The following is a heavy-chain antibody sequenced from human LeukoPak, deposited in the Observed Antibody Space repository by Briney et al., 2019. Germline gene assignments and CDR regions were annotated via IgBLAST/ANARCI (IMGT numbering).Heavy chain of an antibody. D-gene: IGHD3-3*01. V-gene: IGHV1-2*02. Sequence: GASVTVSCKASGYTFTGYYMHWVRQAPGQGLEWMGWINPNSGGTNYAQKFQSRVTMTRDTSISTAYMELSRLRSDDTAVYYCARVPMNPFGVVTYGMDVWGQGTTVTVSS. CDR3: ARVPMNPFGVVTYGMDV. CDR2: INPNSGGT. CDR1: GYTFTGYY. J-gene: IGHJ6*02.